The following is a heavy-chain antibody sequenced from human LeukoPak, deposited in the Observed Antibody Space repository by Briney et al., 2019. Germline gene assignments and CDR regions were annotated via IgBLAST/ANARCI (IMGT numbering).Heavy chain of an antibody. CDR1: GFSVSSKY. V-gene: IGHV3-53*01. CDR2: LYSGGST. CDR3: ARDRSSGWYYFDY. Sequence: PGGSLRLSCAASGFSVSSKYMIWVRQAPGMGLEWVSVLYSGGSTYYADSVKGGFTISRDNSKNTLYLQMNSLRAEDTAVYYCARDRSSGWYYFDYWGQGTLVTVSS. J-gene: IGHJ4*02. D-gene: IGHD6-19*01.